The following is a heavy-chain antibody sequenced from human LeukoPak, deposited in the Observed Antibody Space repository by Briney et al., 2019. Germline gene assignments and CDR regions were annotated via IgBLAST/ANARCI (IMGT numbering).Heavy chain of an antibody. CDR1: GGSFSGYY. CDR3: ARDDIPYYYMGV. D-gene: IGHD3-9*01. V-gene: IGHV4-34*01. Sequence: PSQTLSLTCAVYGGSFSGYYWSWIRQPPGKGLEWIGSIYHSGSTYYNPSLKSRVTISVDTSRNQFSLKLSSVTAADTAVYYCARDDIPYYYMGVWGKGTTVTVSS. J-gene: IGHJ6*03. CDR2: IYHSGST.